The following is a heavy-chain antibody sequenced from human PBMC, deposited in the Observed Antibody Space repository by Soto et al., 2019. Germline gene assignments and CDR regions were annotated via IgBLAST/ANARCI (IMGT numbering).Heavy chain of an antibody. Sequence: EVQLLESGGGLVQPGGSLRLSCAASGFTFKNFAVSWVRQAPGKGMEWVSAIGGSGSSANYADSVKGRFTVSRDDSKSTLYLQMSGLRVDDTALYYGAQDAVAYKGEWAWFDLWGQGTLVPLSS. CDR2: IGGSGSSA. CDR3: AQDAVAYKGEWAWFDL. V-gene: IGHV3-23*01. J-gene: IGHJ5*02. CDR1: GFTFKNFA. D-gene: IGHD3-10*01.